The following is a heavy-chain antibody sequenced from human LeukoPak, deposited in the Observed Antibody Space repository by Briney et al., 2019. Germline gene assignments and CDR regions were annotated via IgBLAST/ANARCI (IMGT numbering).Heavy chain of an antibody. CDR1: GFTFSSYA. CDR3: ARDKGPLDY. CDR2: ISYDGSNK. J-gene: IGHJ4*02. V-gene: IGHV3-30*04. Sequence: GGSLRLSCAASGFTFSSYAMHWVRQAPGKGLEWVAVISYDGSNKYYADSVKGRFTISRDNSKNTLYLQMNSLRAEDTAVYYCARDKGPLDYRGQGTLVTVSS.